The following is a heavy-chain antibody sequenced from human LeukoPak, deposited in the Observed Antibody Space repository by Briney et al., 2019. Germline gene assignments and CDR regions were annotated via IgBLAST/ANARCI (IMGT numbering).Heavy chain of an antibody. V-gene: IGHV3-48*01. CDR2: ISSSSNII. D-gene: IGHD3-10*01. CDR1: GFTFSNYN. Sequence: GGSLRLSCAASGFTFSNYNMNWVRQPPGKGLQWVSYISSSSNIIYYADSVKGRFTISRDNAKNSLFLQMNSLRAEGTAVYYCARDFAREFTIDYWGQGTLVTVSS. J-gene: IGHJ4*02. CDR3: ARDFAREFTIDY.